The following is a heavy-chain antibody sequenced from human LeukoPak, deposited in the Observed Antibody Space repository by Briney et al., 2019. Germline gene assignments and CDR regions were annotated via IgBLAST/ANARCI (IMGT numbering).Heavy chain of an antibody. CDR1: GYTFTGYY. Sequence: ASVKVSCKASGYTFTGYYMHWVRQAPGQGLEWMGWINPNSGGTNYAQKSQGRVTMTRDTSISTAYMELSRLRSDDTAVYYCARDPTNYYGSGSYWFDYWGQGTLVTVSS. V-gene: IGHV1-2*02. CDR3: ARDPTNYYGSGSYWFDY. CDR2: INPNSGGT. D-gene: IGHD3-10*01. J-gene: IGHJ4*02.